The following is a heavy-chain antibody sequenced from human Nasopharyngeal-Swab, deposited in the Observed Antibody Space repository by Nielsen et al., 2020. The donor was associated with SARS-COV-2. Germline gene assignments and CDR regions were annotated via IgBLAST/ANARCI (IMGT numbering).Heavy chain of an antibody. CDR3: AATDYDSGSYGVALDY. V-gene: IGHV4-34*04. D-gene: IGHD3-10*01. J-gene: IGHJ4*02. Sequence: GSLRLSCAVSGESFSGYYWSWIRQPPGQGLQWIGEISHAGTTNHNPSLKSRATISVDTSKKQFSLRLSSVTAADTAVYYCAATDYDSGSYGVALDYWGQGTLVTVSS. CDR1: GESFSGYY. CDR2: ISHAGTT.